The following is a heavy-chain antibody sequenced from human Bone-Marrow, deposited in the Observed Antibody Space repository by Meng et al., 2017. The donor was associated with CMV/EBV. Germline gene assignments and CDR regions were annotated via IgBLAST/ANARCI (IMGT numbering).Heavy chain of an antibody. J-gene: IGHJ5*02. D-gene: IGHD3-22*01. Sequence: SEPLSRTCAVYGGSFSGYYWSWIRQPPGKGLEWIGEINHSGSTNYNPSLKSRVTISVDTSKNQFSLKLSSVTAADTAVYYCARTNTYYYDSSGYSLYWFDPWGQGTLVTVSS. CDR3: ARTNTYYYDSSGYSLYWFDP. CDR1: GGSFSGYY. V-gene: IGHV4-34*01. CDR2: INHSGST.